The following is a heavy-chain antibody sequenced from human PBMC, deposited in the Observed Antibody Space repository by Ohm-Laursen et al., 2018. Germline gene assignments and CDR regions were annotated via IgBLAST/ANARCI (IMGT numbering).Heavy chain of an antibody. CDR3: AKTWLFRGYDYYFDY. CDR1: GFTFSSYG. J-gene: IGHJ4*02. Sequence: SLRLSCSASGFTFSSYGMHWVRQAPGKGLEWVAVISYDGSNKYYADPVKGRFTISRDNSKNTLYLQMNSLRAEDTAVYYCAKTWLFRGYDYYFDYWGQGTLVTVSS. D-gene: IGHD5-12*01. V-gene: IGHV3-30*18. CDR2: ISYDGSNK.